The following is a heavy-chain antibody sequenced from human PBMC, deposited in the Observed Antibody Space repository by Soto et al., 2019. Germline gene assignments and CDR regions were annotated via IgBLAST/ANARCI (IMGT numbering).Heavy chain of an antibody. J-gene: IGHJ6*02. Sequence: PSETLSLTCTVSGGPISSGGYYWSWIRQHPGKGLEWIGYIYYSGSTYYNPSLKSRVTISVDTSKNQFSLKLSSVTAADTAVYYCARSHRNYGSGSLRRYYYGMDVWGQGTTVTVSS. CDR2: IYYSGST. CDR1: GGPISSGGYY. V-gene: IGHV4-31*03. D-gene: IGHD3-10*01. CDR3: ARSHRNYGSGSLRRYYYGMDV.